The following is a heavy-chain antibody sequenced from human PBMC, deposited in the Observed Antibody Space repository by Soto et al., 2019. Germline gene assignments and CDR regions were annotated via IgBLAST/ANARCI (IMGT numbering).Heavy chain of an antibody. CDR3: AKDRRYYDNTGYYFYFAS. Sequence: GGSLRLSCAASGFTFSSFGIHWVRQAPGKGLEWVAVISYDGSEKYYADSVKGPFTIFRDNSKNTLWLQMNSLRAEDTAVYYCAKDRRYYDNTGYYFYFASWGQVTLVTVSS. CDR1: GFTFSSFG. J-gene: IGHJ4*02. CDR2: ISYDGSEK. D-gene: IGHD3-22*01. V-gene: IGHV3-30*18.